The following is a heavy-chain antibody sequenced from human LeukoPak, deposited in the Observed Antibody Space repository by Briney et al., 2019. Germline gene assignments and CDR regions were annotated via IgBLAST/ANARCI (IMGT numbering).Heavy chain of an antibody. Sequence: SQTLSLTCAVSGGSISSGGYSWRWIRQPPGTGLEWIGYIYHSGSTYYNPSLKSRVTISVDRSKNQFSLKLSSVTAADTAVYYCASSGGYSYGPDYWGQGTLVTVSS. CDR3: ASSGGYSYGPDY. J-gene: IGHJ4*02. CDR1: GGSISSGGYS. D-gene: IGHD5-18*01. V-gene: IGHV4-30-2*01. CDR2: IYHSGST.